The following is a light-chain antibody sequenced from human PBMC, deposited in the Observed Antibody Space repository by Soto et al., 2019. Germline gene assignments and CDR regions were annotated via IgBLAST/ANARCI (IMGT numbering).Light chain of an antibody. CDR3: QQYGSSPWT. CDR2: GAS. J-gene: IGKJ1*01. Sequence: EIVLTQSPGTLSLSPGERATLSCRASQSVSSSFLAWYQQKPGQAPRLLISGASSRATGIPNRFSGSGSGTDFTLTISRLEPEDFAVFYCQQYGSSPWTFGQGTKVEIK. V-gene: IGKV3-20*01. CDR1: QSVSSSF.